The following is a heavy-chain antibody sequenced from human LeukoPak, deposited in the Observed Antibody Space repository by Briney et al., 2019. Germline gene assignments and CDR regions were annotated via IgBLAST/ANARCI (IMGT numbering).Heavy chain of an antibody. CDR2: IYPGDSDT. CDR3: ARHYDYVWGSYRYTLDY. D-gene: IGHD3-16*02. J-gene: IGHJ4*02. Sequence: SGESLKISCKGSGYSFTSYWIGWVRQMSGKGLEWMGIIYPGDSDTRYSPSFQGQVTISADKSISTAYLQWSSLKASDTAMYYCARHYDYVWGSYRYTLDYWGQGTLVTVSS. CDR1: GYSFTSYW. V-gene: IGHV5-51*01.